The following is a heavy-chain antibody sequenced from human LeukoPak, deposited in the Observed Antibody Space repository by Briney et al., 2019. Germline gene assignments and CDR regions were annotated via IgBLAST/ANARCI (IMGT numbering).Heavy chain of an antibody. Sequence: GGSLRLSCAASGFTFSDYYMSWIRQAPGKGLEWVSYISSSGSTIYYADSVKGRFTISRDNAKNSLYLQMNSLRAEDTAVYYCARAQGSYCGGDCYSGAFDIWGQGTMVTVSS. D-gene: IGHD2-21*01. J-gene: IGHJ3*02. CDR3: ARAQGSYCGGDCYSGAFDI. CDR1: GFTFSDYY. V-gene: IGHV3-11*04. CDR2: ISSSGSTI.